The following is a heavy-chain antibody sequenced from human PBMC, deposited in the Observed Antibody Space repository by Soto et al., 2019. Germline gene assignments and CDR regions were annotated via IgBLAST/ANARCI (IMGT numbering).Heavy chain of an antibody. V-gene: IGHV4-31*02. CDR1: GGSTSRGGYY. D-gene: IGHD2-21*01. Sequence: SQARSVTWTGSGGSTSRGGYYWCWIRQHPGKGLEWIGYIYYSGTTYYNPSLKSRVTISVDTSKNQFSLKLSSVTAADTAVYYCAASCVGCGGFNYYGMAAWGQGTTVT. J-gene: IGHJ6*02. CDR2: IYYSGTT. CDR3: AASCVGCGGFNYYGMAA.